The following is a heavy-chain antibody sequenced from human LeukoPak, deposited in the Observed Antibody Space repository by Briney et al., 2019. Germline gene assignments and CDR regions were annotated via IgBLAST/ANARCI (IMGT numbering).Heavy chain of an antibody. CDR3: ARDSRFGELPY. V-gene: IGHV3-30*14. CDR2: ISYDGSNK. D-gene: IGHD3-10*01. J-gene: IGHJ4*02. CDR1: GFTFSSYA. Sequence: TGGSLRLSCAASGFTFSSYAMHWVRQAPGKGLEWVAVISYDGSNKYYADSVKGRFTISRDNSKNTLYLQMNSLRAEDTAVYYCARDSRFGELPYWGQGTLVTVSS.